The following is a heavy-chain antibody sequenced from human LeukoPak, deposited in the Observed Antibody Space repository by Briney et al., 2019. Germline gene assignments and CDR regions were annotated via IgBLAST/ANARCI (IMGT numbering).Heavy chain of an antibody. CDR3: TRESESYHGNDY. V-gene: IGHV1-2*06. CDR2: INPNNGGT. CDR1: GGTFSSYA. Sequence: GASVTVSCTASGGTFSSYAISWVRQAPGQGLEWMGRINPNNGGTNYAQKFQGRVTMTGDTSISTAYMELSSLRSDDTAVYYCTRESESYHGNDYWGQGTLVTVSS. J-gene: IGHJ4*02. D-gene: IGHD1-26*01.